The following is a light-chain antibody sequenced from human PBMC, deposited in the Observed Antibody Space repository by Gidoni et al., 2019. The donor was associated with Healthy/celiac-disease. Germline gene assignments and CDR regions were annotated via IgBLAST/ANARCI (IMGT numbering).Light chain of an antibody. J-gene: IGKJ2*04. CDR1: QSVSSY. Sequence: DIVLTQSPATLSLSPGERATLSCRASQSVSSYLAWYQQKPGQDPRLLIYDESNRATGIPARFSGSGSGTDFTLTISSLEPEDFAVYYCQQRSNWPMCSFGQGTKLEIK. CDR2: DES. CDR3: QQRSNWPMCS. V-gene: IGKV3-11*01.